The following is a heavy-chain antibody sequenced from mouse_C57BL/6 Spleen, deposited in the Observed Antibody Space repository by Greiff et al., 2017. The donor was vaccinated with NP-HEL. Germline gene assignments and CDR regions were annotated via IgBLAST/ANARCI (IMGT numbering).Heavy chain of an antibody. V-gene: IGHV1-62-2*01. CDR1: GYTFTEYT. J-gene: IGHJ3*01. Sequence: VQLQQSGAELVKPGASVKLSCKASGYTFTEYTIHWVKQRSGQGLEWIGWFYPGSGSIKYNEKFKDKATLTADKSSSTVYMELSRLTSVDSAAYFCARHEDQEDYDGYYGFAYWGQGTLVTVSA. D-gene: IGHD2-3*01. CDR2: FYPGSGSI. CDR3: ARHEDQEDYDGYYGFAY.